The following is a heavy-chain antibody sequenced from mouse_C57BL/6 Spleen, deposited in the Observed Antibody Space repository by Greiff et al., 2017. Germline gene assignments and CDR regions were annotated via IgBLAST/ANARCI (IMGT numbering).Heavy chain of an antibody. D-gene: IGHD2-2*01. CDR2: IYPGDGDT. CDR1: GYAFSSSW. Sequence: QVQLQQSGPELVKPGASVKISCKASGYAFSSSWMNWVKQRPGKGLEWIGRIYPGDGDTNYNGKFKGKATLTADKSSSTAYMQLSSLTSEDSAVYFCARSDGYDPFAYWGQGALVTVSA. J-gene: IGHJ3*01. CDR3: ARSDGYDPFAY. V-gene: IGHV1-82*01.